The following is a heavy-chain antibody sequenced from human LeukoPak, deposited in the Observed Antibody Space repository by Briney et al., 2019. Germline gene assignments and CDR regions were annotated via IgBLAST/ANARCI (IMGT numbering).Heavy chain of an antibody. Sequence: GGSLRLSCAASGFTFSSYALSWVRQAPGKGLEWVSAISDNGGTTFYADSVQGRFTISRDNSKNTLYLQMNSLKVEDTAVYYCAKNRWAARIIIDAFDIWGQGTMVTVSS. CDR3: AKNRWAARIIIDAFDI. D-gene: IGHD6-6*01. CDR2: ISDNGGTT. CDR1: GFTFSSYA. V-gene: IGHV3-23*01. J-gene: IGHJ3*02.